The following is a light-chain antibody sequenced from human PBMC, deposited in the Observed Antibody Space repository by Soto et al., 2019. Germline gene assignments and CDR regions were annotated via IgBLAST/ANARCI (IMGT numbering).Light chain of an antibody. CDR1: SSDVGGYNY. Sequence: QSALTQPRSVSGSPGQSVTISCTGTSSDVGGYNYVSWYQQHPGKAPKLMIYDVSKRTSGVPDRFSGYKSGNTASLTISGLQAEDEADYYCCSYAGSYTVVFGGGTQLTVL. V-gene: IGLV2-11*01. CDR3: CSYAGSYTVV. J-gene: IGLJ2*01. CDR2: DVS.